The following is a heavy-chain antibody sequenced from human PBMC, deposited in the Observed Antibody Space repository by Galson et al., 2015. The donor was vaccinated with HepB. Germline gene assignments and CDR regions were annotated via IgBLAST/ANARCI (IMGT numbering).Heavy chain of an antibody. CDR1: GFTVSSNY. J-gene: IGHJ3*02. D-gene: IGHD3-9*01. CDR2: IKSKTDGGTT. V-gene: IGHV3-15*01. CDR3: TTDPAPYSDILTGYDAFDI. Sequence: SLRLSCAASGFTVSSNYMSWVRQAPGKGLEWVGRIKSKTDGGTTDYAAPVKGRFTISRDDSKNTLYLQMNSLKTEDTAVYYCTTDPAPYSDILTGYDAFDIWGQGTMVTVSS.